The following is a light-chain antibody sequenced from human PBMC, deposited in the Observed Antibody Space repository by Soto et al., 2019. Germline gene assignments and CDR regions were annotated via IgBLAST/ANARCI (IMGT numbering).Light chain of an antibody. CDR3: LSYDKSLSGYV. Sequence: QSVLTQPPSVSGAPGQRLTLSCTGSSSNIGAGYDVHWYQQLPGAAPKVVIYGNTNRPSGVPDRFSGSKSGPSASPVITGLQAEDEADYYCLSYDKSLSGYVFGAGTKVTVL. CDR1: SSNIGAGYD. CDR2: GNT. J-gene: IGLJ1*01. V-gene: IGLV1-40*01.